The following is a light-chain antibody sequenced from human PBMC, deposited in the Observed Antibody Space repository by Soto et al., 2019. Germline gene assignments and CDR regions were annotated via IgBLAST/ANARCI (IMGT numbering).Light chain of an antibody. J-gene: IGKJ4*01. V-gene: IGKV3-11*01. CDR3: QQRSNWRLT. Sequence: EIVLTQSPATLSLSPGDRATLSCRASQSVTNYLAWYQQKPGQAPRLLISETSNRATGIPARFSGSGSGTDFTLTISSLEPEDCAGYYCQQRSNWRLTFGGGTKVEIK. CDR1: QSVTNY. CDR2: ETS.